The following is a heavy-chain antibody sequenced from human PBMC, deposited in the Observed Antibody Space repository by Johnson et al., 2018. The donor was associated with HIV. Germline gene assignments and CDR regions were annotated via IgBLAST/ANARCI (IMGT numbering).Heavy chain of an antibody. CDR3: AKSSRVSTTFDAFDI. Sequence: QVQLVESGGGVVQPGGSLRLSCAASGFTFSSYGMHWVRQAPGKGLEWVAFIQYDGSNKHYVDSVKGRFTISRDNSKNTLYLQMNSLRAEDTAVYYCAKSSRVSTTFDAFDIWGQGTMVTVSS. J-gene: IGHJ3*02. V-gene: IGHV3-30*02. CDR1: GFTFSSYG. CDR2: IQYDGSNK. D-gene: IGHD1-26*01.